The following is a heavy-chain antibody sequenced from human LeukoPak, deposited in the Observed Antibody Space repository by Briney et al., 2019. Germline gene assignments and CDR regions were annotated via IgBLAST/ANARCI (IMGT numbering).Heavy chain of an antibody. CDR1: GFTFSSYG. CDR2: ISYDGSNK. J-gene: IGHJ4*02. CDR3: AKGYYGSGSYYRSDYFDY. V-gene: IGHV3-30*18. D-gene: IGHD3-10*01. Sequence: GGSLRLSCAASGFTFSSYGMHWVRQAPGKGLEWVAVISYDGSNKYYADSVKGRFTISRDNSKSTLYLQMNSLRAEDTAVYYCAKGYYGSGSYYRSDYFDYWGQGTLVTVSS.